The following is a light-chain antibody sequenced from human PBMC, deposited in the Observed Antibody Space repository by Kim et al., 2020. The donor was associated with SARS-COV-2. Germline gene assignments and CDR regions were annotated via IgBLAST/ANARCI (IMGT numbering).Light chain of an antibody. CDR2: DYR. CDR1: SSNIGANYA. V-gene: IGLV1-40*01. CDR3: QSYDRSLSGWV. J-gene: IGLJ3*02. Sequence: QSVLAQPPSVSGAPGQRVIISCTGSSSNIGANYAVHWYQQIPGTAPKLLMYDYRNRPSGVPDRFSGSRSGTSASLAITGLQADDEADYYCQSYDRSLSGWVFGGGTQLTVL.